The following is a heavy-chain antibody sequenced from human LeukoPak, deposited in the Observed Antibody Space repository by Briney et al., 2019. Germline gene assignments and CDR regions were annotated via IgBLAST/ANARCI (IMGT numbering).Heavy chain of an antibody. Sequence: PGGSLRLSCAAFGFTFSGYWMHWVRQAPGKGLVWVSRINSDGSSTSYADSVKGRFTISRDNAKNTLYLQMNSLRAEDTAVYYCSSGYYYDAFDIWGQGTMVTVSS. CDR3: SSGYYYDAFDI. J-gene: IGHJ3*02. D-gene: IGHD3-22*01. CDR2: INSDGSST. V-gene: IGHV3-74*01. CDR1: GFTFSGYW.